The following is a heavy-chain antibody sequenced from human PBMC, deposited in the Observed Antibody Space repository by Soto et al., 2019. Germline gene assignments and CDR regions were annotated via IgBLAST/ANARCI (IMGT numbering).Heavy chain of an antibody. J-gene: IGHJ4*02. CDR1: GGSISSYY. CDR2: IYYSGST. V-gene: IGHV4-59*01. Sequence: QVQLQESGPGLVKPSETLSLTCTVSGGSISSYYWSWIRQPPGKGLEWIGYIYYSGSTNYNPSLKIRVTISVDTSKNQFSLKLSSVTAADTAVDYCARAWGRVFDYWGQGTLVTVSS. CDR3: ARAWGRVFDY. D-gene: IGHD3-16*01.